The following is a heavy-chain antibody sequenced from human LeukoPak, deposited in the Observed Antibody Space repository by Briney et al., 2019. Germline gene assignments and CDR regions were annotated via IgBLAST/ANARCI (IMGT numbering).Heavy chain of an antibody. CDR3: SRIKYGGNSGYHFDY. Sequence: PGGSLRLSCSASGFNFNYFAMSWIRQAPGKRLEWVSTIGDSGSGGSYADSVRGRFTISRDNSKNMVYLQMYRLRVDDSAVYYCSRIKYGGNSGYHFDYWGQGTLVTVSS. J-gene: IGHJ4*02. D-gene: IGHD4-23*01. V-gene: IGHV3-23*01. CDR2: IGDSGSGG. CDR1: GFNFNYFA.